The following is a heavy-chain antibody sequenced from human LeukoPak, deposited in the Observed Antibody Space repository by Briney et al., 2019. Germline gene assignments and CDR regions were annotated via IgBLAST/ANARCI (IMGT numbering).Heavy chain of an antibody. V-gene: IGHV4-59*01. Sequence: PSETLSLTCTVSGGSISSYYWTWIRQPPGKGLEWIGYIFYSGSTNYSPSLKSRVAISVETSKNQFPLKLNSVTTADTAVYYCARGYCSGGSCHSGRYYFDFWGRGTLVTVPS. D-gene: IGHD2-15*01. CDR2: IFYSGST. J-gene: IGHJ2*01. CDR3: ARGYCSGGSCHSGRYYFDF. CDR1: GGSISSYY.